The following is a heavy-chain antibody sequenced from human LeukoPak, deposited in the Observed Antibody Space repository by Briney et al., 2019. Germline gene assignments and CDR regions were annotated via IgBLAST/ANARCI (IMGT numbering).Heavy chain of an antibody. J-gene: IGHJ6*02. CDR2: ISSSSSAI. D-gene: IGHD4-23*01. CDR1: GFTFSSYS. CDR3: ASITVVTTYYYYGMDV. Sequence: PGGSLRLSCAASGFTFSSYSMNWVRQAPGKGLEWVSYISSSSSAIYYADSVKGRFTISRDNDKNSLYLQMNSLRDEDTAVYYCASITVVTTYYYYGMDVWGQGTTVTVSS. V-gene: IGHV3-48*02.